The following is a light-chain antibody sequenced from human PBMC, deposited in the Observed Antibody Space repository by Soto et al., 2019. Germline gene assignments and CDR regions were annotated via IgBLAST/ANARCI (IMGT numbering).Light chain of an antibody. CDR2: DAS. J-gene: IGKJ1*01. Sequence: SPMTQSPSTLSASVGDRVTITCRASQSISSWLAWYQQKPGKAPKVLIFDASSLESGVPSRFSGSGSATEFTLTISSLQPDDFATYYCQQYSTYPWTFGQGTNVDIK. CDR1: QSISSW. CDR3: QQYSTYPWT. V-gene: IGKV1-5*01.